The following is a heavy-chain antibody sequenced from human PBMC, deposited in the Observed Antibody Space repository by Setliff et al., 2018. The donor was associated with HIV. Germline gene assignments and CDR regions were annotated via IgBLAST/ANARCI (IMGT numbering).Heavy chain of an antibody. J-gene: IGHJ6*02. Sequence: ASVKVSCKASGYTFTAYYMHWVRQAPGQGLEWMGWINPNSGGTNYAQKFQGWVTMTRDTSISTAYMELTRLKSDDTAVYYCARGEIFGVWNGMDVWGQGTTVTVSS. CDR1: GYTFTAYY. D-gene: IGHD3-3*01. CDR3: ARGEIFGVWNGMDV. V-gene: IGHV1-2*04. CDR2: INPNSGGT.